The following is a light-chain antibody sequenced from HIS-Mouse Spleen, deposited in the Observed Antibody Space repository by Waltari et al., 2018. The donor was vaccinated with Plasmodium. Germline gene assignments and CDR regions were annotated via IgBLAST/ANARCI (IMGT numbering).Light chain of an antibody. J-gene: IGLJ3*02. Sequence: QPVLTQPPSSSASPGESARLTCTLPSDINVGSYNIYWYQQTPGSPPRSLLSYYSDSDKGQGSGVPSRFSGSKDASANTGILLISGLQSEDEADYYCMIWPSNASGVFGGGTKLTVL. V-gene: IGLV5-37*01. CDR2: YYSDSDK. CDR1: SDINVGSYN. CDR3: MIWPSNASGV.